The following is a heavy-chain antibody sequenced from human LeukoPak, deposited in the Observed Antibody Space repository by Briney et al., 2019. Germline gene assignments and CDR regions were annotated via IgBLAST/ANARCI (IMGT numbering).Heavy chain of an antibody. CDR1: GSSISSGGYY. D-gene: IGHD3-22*01. V-gene: IGHV4-31*03. CDR2: IYYSGST. Sequence: SETLSLTCTVSGSSISSGGYYWSWIRQHPGKGLEWIGYIYYSGSTYYNPSLKSRVTISVDTSKNQFSLKLSSVTAADTAVYYCARDLRGYDSSGYYKGYFDYWGQGTLVTVSS. J-gene: IGHJ4*02. CDR3: ARDLRGYDSSGYYKGYFDY.